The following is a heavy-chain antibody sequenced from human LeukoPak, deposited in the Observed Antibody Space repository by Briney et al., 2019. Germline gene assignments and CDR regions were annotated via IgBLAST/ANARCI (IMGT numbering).Heavy chain of an antibody. V-gene: IGHV1-69*13. Sequence: SVKVSCKASGGTFSSYAISWVRQAPGQGLEWMGGIIPIFVTANYAQKFQGRVTITADESTSTAYMELSSLRSEDTAVYYCARGPVDYYDSSGYSAFDIWGQGTMVTVSS. D-gene: IGHD3-22*01. CDR2: IIPIFVTA. CDR3: ARGPVDYYDSSGYSAFDI. CDR1: GGTFSSYA. J-gene: IGHJ3*02.